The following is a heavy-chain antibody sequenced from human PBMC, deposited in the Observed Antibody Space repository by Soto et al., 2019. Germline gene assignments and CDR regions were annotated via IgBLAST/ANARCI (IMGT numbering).Heavy chain of an antibody. D-gene: IGHD2-8*01. CDR2: ISYDGSNK. J-gene: IGHJ4*02. CDR1: GFTFSSYG. CDR3: AKDSAEMLAYFDY. V-gene: IGHV3-30*18. Sequence: QVQLVESGGGVVQHGRSLRLSCAASGFTFSSYGMHWVRQAPGQGLEGVAVISYDGSNKYYADSVKGRFTISRDNTKNTLYLQMNSLRAEDPAVYYCAKDSAEMLAYFDYWGQGTLVTVSS.